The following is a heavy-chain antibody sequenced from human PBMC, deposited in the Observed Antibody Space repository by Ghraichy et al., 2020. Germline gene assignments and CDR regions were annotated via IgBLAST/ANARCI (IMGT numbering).Heavy chain of an antibody. J-gene: IGHJ4*02. Sequence: SVKVSCKASGGTFSSYAISWVRQAPGQGLEWMGGIIPIFGTANYAQKFQGRVTITADESTSTAYMELSSLRSEDTAVYYCARGHCSSTSCSNYYFDYWGQGTLVTVSS. V-gene: IGHV1-69*13. D-gene: IGHD2-2*01. CDR2: IIPIFGTA. CDR3: ARGHCSSTSCSNYYFDY. CDR1: GGTFSSYA.